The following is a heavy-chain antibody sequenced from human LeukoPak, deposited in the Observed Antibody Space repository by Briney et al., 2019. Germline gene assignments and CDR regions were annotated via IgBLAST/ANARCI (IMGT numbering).Heavy chain of an antibody. CDR3: AREGLDY. CDR1: GCTFTNYD. Sequence: ASVKVSCKASGCTFTNYDINWVRQATGQGLEWMGYMNPNSGNTGYAQKFQDRVTITSDTSISTAYMELSSLRSGDTAVYYCAREGLDYWGQGTLVTVSS. J-gene: IGHJ4*02. CDR2: MNPNSGNT. V-gene: IGHV1-8*03.